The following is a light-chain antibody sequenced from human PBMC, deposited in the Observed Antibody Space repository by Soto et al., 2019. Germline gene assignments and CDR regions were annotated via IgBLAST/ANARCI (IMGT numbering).Light chain of an antibody. V-gene: IGLV2-8*01. J-gene: IGLJ1*01. CDR3: SSYGGSHPFV. CDR1: SSYVGGLSY. CDR2: QVP. Sequence: QSALSHPPSASGSAGQSVTICGTGASSYVGGLSYVSCYHQYRVKAPNLPIYQVPKRPSRVPARLSGPKSDNTASLPVSGLPAHDEGLYFCSSYGGSHPFVFGSGTKVTVL.